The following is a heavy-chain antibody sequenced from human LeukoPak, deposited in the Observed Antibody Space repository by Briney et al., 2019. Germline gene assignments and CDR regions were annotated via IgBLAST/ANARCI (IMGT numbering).Heavy chain of an antibody. CDR2: IIPIFGTA. D-gene: IGHD6-19*01. CDR1: GGTFSSYA. CDR3: AGGSGGWYFDY. J-gene: IGHJ4*02. Sequence: ASVKVSCKASGGTFSSYAISWVRQAPGQGLEWTGGIIPIFGTANYAQKFQGRVTITADESTSTAYMELSSPRSEDTAVYYCAGGSGGWYFDYWGQGTLVTASS. V-gene: IGHV1-69*13.